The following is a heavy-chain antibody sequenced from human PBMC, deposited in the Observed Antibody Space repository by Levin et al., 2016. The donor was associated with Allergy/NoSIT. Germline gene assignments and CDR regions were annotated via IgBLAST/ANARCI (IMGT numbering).Heavy chain of an antibody. CDR1: GYTFTSYG. CDR3: ARDVVGPPTTEMDYFDY. CDR2: ISAYNGNT. Sequence: ASVKVSCKASGYTFTSYGISWVRQAPGQGLEWMGWISAYNGNTNYAQKLQGRVTMTTDTSTSTAYMELRSLRSDDTAVYYCARDVVGPPTTEMDYFDYWGQGTLVTVSS. V-gene: IGHV1-18*01. J-gene: IGHJ4*02. D-gene: IGHD2-21*01.